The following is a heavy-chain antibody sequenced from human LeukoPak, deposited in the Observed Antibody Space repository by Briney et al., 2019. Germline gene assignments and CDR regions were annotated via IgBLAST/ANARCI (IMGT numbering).Heavy chain of an antibody. J-gene: IGHJ4*02. CDR1: GFTASTNY. D-gene: IGHD6-19*01. CDR2: INQDGSEK. V-gene: IGHV3-7*01. CDR3: AKSFSIAVAGD. Sequence: PGGSLRLSCAASGFTASTNYLTWVRQAPGKGLEWVANINQDGSEKYYVDSVKGRFTISRDNAKNSLYLQMNSLRAEDTAVYYCAKSFSIAVAGDWGQGTPVTVSS.